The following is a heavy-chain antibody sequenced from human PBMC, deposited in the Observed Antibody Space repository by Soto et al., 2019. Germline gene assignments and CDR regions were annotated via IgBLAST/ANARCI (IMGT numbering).Heavy chain of an antibody. CDR3: AKNGLDNSPSAIDS. J-gene: IGHJ4*02. CDR1: RFTFRNNV. D-gene: IGHD2-8*01. CDR2: ITGSGRDT. V-gene: IGHV3-23*01. Sequence: GGSLRLSCAASRFTFRNNVLSWVRQAPGKGLDWVSGITGSGRDTYYADSAKGRFTISRDNSKNMVFLQMNSLRAEDTALYYCAKNGLDNSPSAIDSWGPGTLVTVSS.